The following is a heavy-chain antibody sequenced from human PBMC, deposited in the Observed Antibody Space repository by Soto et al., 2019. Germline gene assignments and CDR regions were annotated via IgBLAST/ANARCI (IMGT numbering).Heavy chain of an antibody. CDR3: ARKQHFICDS. V-gene: IGHV5-51*01. CDR1: GYNFVSAL. CDR2: IKPGTSDI. D-gene: IGHD5-18*01. Sequence: VESLKSSFKGFGYNFVSALIVFVRQMPGKGLEWMGLIKPGTSDIRYSPPFRCQVNISADEAVTTAYLQWSGLKASDSAMYYCARKQHFICDSCGQGPLVNV. J-gene: IGHJ4*02.